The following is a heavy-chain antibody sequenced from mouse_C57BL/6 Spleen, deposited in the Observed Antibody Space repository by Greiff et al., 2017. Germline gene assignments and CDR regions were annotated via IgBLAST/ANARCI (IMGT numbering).Heavy chain of an antibody. CDR2: IRLKSDNYAT. J-gene: IGHJ3*01. V-gene: IGHV6-3*01. CDR1: GFTFSNYW. D-gene: IGHD2-10*01. Sequence: DVKLVESGGGLVQPGGSMKLSCVASGFTFSNYWMNWFRQSPEKGLEWVDQIRLKSDNYATHYAGSVKGRFTISRDDSKSSVYLQMNNLRAEDTGIYYCTAAYYGYYGWFAYWGQGTLVTVSA. CDR3: TAAYYGYYGWFAY.